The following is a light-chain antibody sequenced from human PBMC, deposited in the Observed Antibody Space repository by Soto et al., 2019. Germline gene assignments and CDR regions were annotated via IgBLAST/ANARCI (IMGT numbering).Light chain of an antibody. Sequence: EVVMTQSPATLSVSPGEGATLSCRASQGIGDTLAWYQHKPGQTPRLLIYGASTRAPGFPARFTGSGSGTEFTLTIRSLQSEDFAVYYCQQYNDWPSNTFGQGTKVDIK. J-gene: IGKJ2*01. CDR2: GAS. V-gene: IGKV3-15*01. CDR3: QQYNDWPSNT. CDR1: QGIGDT.